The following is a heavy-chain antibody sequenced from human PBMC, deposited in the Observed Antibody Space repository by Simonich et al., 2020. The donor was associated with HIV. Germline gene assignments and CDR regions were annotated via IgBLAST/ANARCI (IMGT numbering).Heavy chain of an antibody. CDR2: INHSRRT. Sequence: QVQLQQWGAGLLKPSETLSLTCAVYGGSFSGYYWSWIRQPPGKGLGWSGEINHSRRTNYNPSLNSRVTISVDTSKNQFSLKLSSVTAADTAVYYCARRHPTTVTTPYFDYWGQGTLVTVSS. J-gene: IGHJ4*02. V-gene: IGHV4-34*01. CDR3: ARRHPTTVTTPYFDY. CDR1: GGSFSGYY. D-gene: IGHD4-17*01.